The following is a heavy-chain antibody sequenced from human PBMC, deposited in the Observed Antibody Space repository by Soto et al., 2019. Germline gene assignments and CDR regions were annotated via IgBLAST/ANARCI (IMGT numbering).Heavy chain of an antibody. V-gene: IGHV4-30-4*01. CDR2: VDSSGTP. CDR3: ARFRVPPRSKYYYDRFGNDTIG. CDR1: GVSINSRDYY. J-gene: IGHJ4*02. D-gene: IGHD3-22*01. Sequence: QVHLQESGPGLVKPSQTLSLTCTVSGVSINSRDYYWSWIRQPPGRGLEWIGNVDSSGTPHYTPSLKSRLSLSTDTSKNLFSLTLDSVTDADTAVYYCARFRVPPRSKYYYDRFGNDTIGWGQGTLVTVSS.